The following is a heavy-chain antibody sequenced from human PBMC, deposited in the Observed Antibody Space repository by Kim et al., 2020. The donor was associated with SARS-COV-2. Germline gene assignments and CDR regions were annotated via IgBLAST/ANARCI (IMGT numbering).Heavy chain of an antibody. Sequence: NTKYSQKFQGRVTITSDSSASTAYMELSSLNSEDTAVYYCARGGTLGMAFWGQGALVTVSS. CDR2: NT. V-gene: IGHV1-3*01. CDR3: ARGGTLGMAF. D-gene: IGHD1-1*01. J-gene: IGHJ4*02.